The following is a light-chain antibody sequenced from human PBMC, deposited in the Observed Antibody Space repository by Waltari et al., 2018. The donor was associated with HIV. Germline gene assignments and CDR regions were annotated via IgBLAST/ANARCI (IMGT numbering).Light chain of an antibody. J-gene: IGLJ2*01. CDR2: DAN. V-gene: IGLV1-51*01. CDR1: SSNIGNNY. Sequence: QSVLTQPPSVSAAQGQKVTISCSGSSSNIGNNYVSWYQQLPGTAPKLLIYDANKRPSAIPDRFSGSKSGASATLDITGLQSGDEADYYCGTWDTSLSAGVVFGGGTKLTVL. CDR3: GTWDTSLSAGVV.